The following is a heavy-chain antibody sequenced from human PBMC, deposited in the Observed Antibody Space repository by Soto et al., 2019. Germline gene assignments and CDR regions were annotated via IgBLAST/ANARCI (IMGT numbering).Heavy chain of an antibody. CDR2: ISSSSSYI. D-gene: IGHD3-10*01. CDR3: AREGVWFGELFGYFDY. J-gene: IGHJ4*02. CDR1: GFTFSSYS. V-gene: IGHV3-21*01. Sequence: PGGSLRLSCAASGFTFSSYSMNWVRQAPGKGLEWVSSISSSSSYIYYADSVKGRFTISRDNAKNSLYLQMNSLRAEDTAVYYCAREGVWFGELFGYFDYWGQGTLVTVSS.